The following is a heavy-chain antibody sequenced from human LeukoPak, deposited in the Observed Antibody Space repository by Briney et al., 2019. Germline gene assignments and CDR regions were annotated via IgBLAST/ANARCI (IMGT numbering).Heavy chain of an antibody. Sequence: SETLSLTCAVYGGSFSGYYWSWIRQPPGKGLEWIGEINHRGSTNYNPSLKSRVTISVDTSKNQFSLKLSSVTAADTAVYYCAREYSSGWYFDYWGQGTLVTVSS. D-gene: IGHD6-19*01. CDR1: GGSFSGYY. V-gene: IGHV4-34*01. CDR3: AREYSSGWYFDY. J-gene: IGHJ4*02. CDR2: INHRGST.